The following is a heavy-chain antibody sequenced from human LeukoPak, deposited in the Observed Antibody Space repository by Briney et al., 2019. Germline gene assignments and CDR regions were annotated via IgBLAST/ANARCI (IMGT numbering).Heavy chain of an antibody. CDR3: ARRPPTYSSSWYFDY. V-gene: IGHV5-51*01. D-gene: IGHD6-13*01. CDR1: GYSFSSYW. CDR2: IYPGDSDT. Sequence: GESLKISCKGSGYSFSSYWIGWVRQMPGKGQEWMGIIYPGDSDTRYSPSFQGQVTISADKSISTAYLQWSSLKASDTAMYYCARRPPTYSSSWYFDYWGQGTLVTVSS. J-gene: IGHJ4*02.